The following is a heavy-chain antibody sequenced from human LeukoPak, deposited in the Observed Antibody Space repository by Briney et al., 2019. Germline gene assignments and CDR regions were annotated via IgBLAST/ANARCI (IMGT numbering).Heavy chain of an antibody. J-gene: IGHJ4*02. CDR3: ARRSWDSSGSSFDY. Sequence: PGRSLRLSCAAYGFTFSSYGMHWVRQAPGKGMEWVAVISYDGSNKYYADSVKGRFTISRDNSKNTLYLQMNSLRAEDTAVYYCARRSWDSSGSSFDYWGQGTLVTVSS. CDR2: ISYDGSNK. D-gene: IGHD3-22*01. CDR1: GFTFSSYG. V-gene: IGHV3-30*03.